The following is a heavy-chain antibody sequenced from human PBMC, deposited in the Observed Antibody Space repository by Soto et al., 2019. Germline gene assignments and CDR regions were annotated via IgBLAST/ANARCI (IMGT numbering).Heavy chain of an antibody. J-gene: IGHJ6*02. D-gene: IGHD1-26*01. Sequence: SVKVSCKASGGTFSSYAISWVRQAPGQGLEWMGGIIPIFGTANYAQKFQGRVTITADKSTSTAYMELSSLRSEDTAVYYCARDKLGDPYYYYGMDVWGQGTTVT. CDR2: IIPIFGTA. CDR1: GGTFSSYA. V-gene: IGHV1-69*06. CDR3: ARDKLGDPYYYYGMDV.